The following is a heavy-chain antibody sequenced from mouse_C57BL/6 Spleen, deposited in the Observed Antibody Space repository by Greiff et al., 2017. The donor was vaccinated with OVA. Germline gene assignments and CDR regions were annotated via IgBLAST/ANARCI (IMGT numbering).Heavy chain of an antibody. D-gene: IGHD2-5*01. V-gene: IGHV1-53*01. J-gene: IGHJ4*01. CDR1: GYTFTSYW. CDR2: INPRNGGT. Sequence: QVQLQQPGTELVKPGASVKLSCKASGYTFTSYWLHWVKQRPGQGLEWIGNINPRNGGTNYNEKFKSKATLPVDKSSSTAYMQLSSLTSEDSAVYYCARRGSNYVSMDYWGQGTSVTVSS. CDR3: ARRGSNYVSMDY.